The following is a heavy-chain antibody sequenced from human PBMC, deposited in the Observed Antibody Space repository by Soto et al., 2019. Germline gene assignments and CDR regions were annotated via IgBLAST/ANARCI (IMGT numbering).Heavy chain of an antibody. V-gene: IGHV3-33*01. D-gene: IGHD6-19*01. CDR2: IWYDGSNK. Sequence: GALRLSCAASGFTFSSYGMHWVRQAPGKGLEWVAVIWYDGSNKYYADSVKGRFTISRDNSKNTLYLQMNSLRAEDTAVYYCARESWAGIAVALNWFDPWGQGTLVTVSS. CDR3: ARESWAGIAVALNWFDP. CDR1: GFTFSSYG. J-gene: IGHJ5*01.